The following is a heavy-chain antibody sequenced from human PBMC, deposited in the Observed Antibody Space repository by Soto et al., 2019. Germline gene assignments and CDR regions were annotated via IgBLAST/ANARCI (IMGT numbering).Heavy chain of an antibody. J-gene: IGHJ4*02. V-gene: IGHV3-33*01. CDR1: GFTLSNYG. D-gene: IGHD2-8*01. CDR3: ARNFVSLCNSTPLDY. CDR2: TWYDGTKK. Sequence: PGGSLRLSCAASGFTLSNYGMHWVRQAPGKGLEWVALTWYDGTKKYYADSVKGRYTISRDNSQNTLYLQMNSLRAEDTAVYYCARNFVSLCNSTPLDYWGQGTLVTVSS.